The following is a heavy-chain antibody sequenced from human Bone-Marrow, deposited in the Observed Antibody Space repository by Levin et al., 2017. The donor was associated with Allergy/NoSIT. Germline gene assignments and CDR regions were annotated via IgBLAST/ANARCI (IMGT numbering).Heavy chain of an antibody. CDR1: GYTFTAYY. CDR2: INPNSGAT. CDR3: ARDLLGGGSYYFDY. J-gene: IGHJ4*02. V-gene: IGHV1-2*06. D-gene: IGHD3-16*01. Sequence: ASVKVSCKASGYTFTAYYIHWVRQAPGQGPEWMGRINPNSGATYYAQTFQGRVTITRDTSITTAFMDLYRLTSDDTAIYYCARDLLGGGSYYFDYWGQGTLLSVSS.